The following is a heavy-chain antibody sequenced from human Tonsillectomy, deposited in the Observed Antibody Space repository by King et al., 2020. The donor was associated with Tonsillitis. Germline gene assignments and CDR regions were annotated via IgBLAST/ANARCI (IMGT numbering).Heavy chain of an antibody. CDR3: TRDRELEPTPGNFDY. V-gene: IGHV3-49*04. CDR1: GFIFGDYG. J-gene: IGHJ4*02. D-gene: IGHD1-1*01. CDR2: IRSEAHGGTT. Sequence: VQLVQSGGGLEQPGRSLRLSCTTSGFIFGDYGISWVRQAPGKGQEWVGFIRSEAHGGTTEYAASVKGRFTISRDDSKSIAYLQMNSLKTEDTAVYYCTRDRELEPTPGNFDYWGQGILVTVSS.